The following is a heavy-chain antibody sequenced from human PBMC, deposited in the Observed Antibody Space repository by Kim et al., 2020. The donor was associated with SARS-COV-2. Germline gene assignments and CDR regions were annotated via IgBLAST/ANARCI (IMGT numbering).Heavy chain of an antibody. CDR3: ARDAIAAAGTCDY. Sequence: YAQGFTGRFVFSLDTSVSTAFLQISSLKAEDTAVYYCARDAIAAAGTCDYWGQGTLVTVSS. D-gene: IGHD6-13*01. J-gene: IGHJ4*02. V-gene: IGHV7-4-1*02.